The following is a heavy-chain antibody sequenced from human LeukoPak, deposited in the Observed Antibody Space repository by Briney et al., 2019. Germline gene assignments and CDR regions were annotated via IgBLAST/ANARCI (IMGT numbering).Heavy chain of an antibody. CDR1: GFTVSSNY. Sequence: GGSLRLSCAAPGFTVSSNYMSWVRKAPGKGLEWVSVIYSCGSTYYADSVKGRFTISRDNSKNTLYLQMNSLRAEDTAVYYCARVQSGSSDYYYYGMDVWGQGTTVTVSS. CDR2: IYSCGST. J-gene: IGHJ6*02. V-gene: IGHV3-53*01. D-gene: IGHD1-26*01. CDR3: ARVQSGSSDYYYYGMDV.